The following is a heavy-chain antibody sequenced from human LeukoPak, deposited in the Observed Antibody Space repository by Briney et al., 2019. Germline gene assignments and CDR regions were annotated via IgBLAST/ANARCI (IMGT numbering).Heavy chain of an antibody. D-gene: IGHD3-10*01. V-gene: IGHV3-21*01. CDR3: ARVALVSGPSYGSESEAADY. Sequence: PGGSLRLSCAASGFTFSSYTINWVRQAPGKGLEWVSSISSSSSYIYYADSVKGRFTISRDNAKKSLYLQMNSLRAEDTAVYYCARVALVSGPSYGSESEAADYWGQGTLVTVSS. J-gene: IGHJ4*02. CDR1: GFTFSSYT. CDR2: ISSSSSYI.